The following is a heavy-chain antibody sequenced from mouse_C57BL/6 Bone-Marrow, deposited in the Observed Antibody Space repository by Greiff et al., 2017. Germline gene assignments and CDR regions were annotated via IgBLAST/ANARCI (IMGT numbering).Heavy chain of an antibody. CDR2: INPNYGTT. CDR1: GYSFTDYN. D-gene: IGHD2-3*01. CDR3: ARSRWVLRGFFYAMDY. V-gene: IGHV1-39*01. Sequence: EVKVVESGPELVKPGASVKISCKASGYSFTDYNMNWVKQSNGKSLEWIGVINPNYGTTSYNQKFKGKATLTVDQSSSTAYMQLNSLTSEDSAVYYCARSRWVLRGFFYAMDYWGQGTSVTVSS. J-gene: IGHJ4*01.